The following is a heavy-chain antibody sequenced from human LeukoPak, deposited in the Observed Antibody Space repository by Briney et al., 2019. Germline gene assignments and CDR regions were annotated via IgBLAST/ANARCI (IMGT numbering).Heavy chain of an antibody. D-gene: IGHD4-23*01. CDR3: AKDIGYGGNGFDY. Sequence: GGSLRLSCAASGFTFDDYAMHWVRQAPGKGLEWVSGISWNSGSIGYADSVKGRFTISRDNAKNSLYLQTNSLRAEDMALYYCAKDIGYGGNGFDYWGQGTLVTVSS. CDR2: ISWNSGSI. V-gene: IGHV3-9*03. CDR1: GFTFDDYA. J-gene: IGHJ4*02.